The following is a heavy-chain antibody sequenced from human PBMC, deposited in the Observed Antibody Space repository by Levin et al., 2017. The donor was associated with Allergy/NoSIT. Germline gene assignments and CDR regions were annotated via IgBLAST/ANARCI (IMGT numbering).Heavy chain of an antibody. CDR1: GFTFTSSA. CDR3: AATSHCTSTSCYSSDY. V-gene: IGHV1-58*01. Sequence: KISCKASGFTFTSSAVQWVRQARGQRLEWIGWIVVGSGNTNYAQKFQERVTITRDMSTSTAYMELSSLSFEDTAVYYCAATSHCTSTSCYSSDYWGQGTLVTVSS. J-gene: IGHJ4*02. CDR2: IVVGSGNT. D-gene: IGHD2-2*01.